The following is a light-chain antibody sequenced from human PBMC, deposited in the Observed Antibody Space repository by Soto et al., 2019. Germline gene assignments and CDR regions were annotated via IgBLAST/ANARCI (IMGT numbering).Light chain of an antibody. CDR1: QSVSSSY. V-gene: IGKV3-20*01. J-gene: IGKJ3*01. CDR3: QQYGSSPLFT. CDR2: GAS. Sequence: EIVLTQSPGTLSLSPGERATLSCRASQSVSSSYLAWYQQKPGQAPRLLIYGASNRATGIPDRFSGSGSGTDFNLTISRLEPEDFAVYYCQQYGSSPLFTFGPGTKVDIK.